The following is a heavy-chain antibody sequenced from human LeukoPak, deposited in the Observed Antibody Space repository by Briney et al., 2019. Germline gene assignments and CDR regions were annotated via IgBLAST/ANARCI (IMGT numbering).Heavy chain of an antibody. CDR3: ARGLRAAVFDI. Sequence: GASVKVSCKASGYTFTSYSMHWVRQAPGQGLEWMGWTNPNSGATNYAQKFQGRVTMTRDTSISTAYMELTRLTSDDTAVYYCARGLRAAVFDIWGQGTMVTVSS. J-gene: IGHJ3*02. CDR1: GYTFTSYS. V-gene: IGHV1-2*02. CDR2: TNPNSGAT. D-gene: IGHD2-2*01.